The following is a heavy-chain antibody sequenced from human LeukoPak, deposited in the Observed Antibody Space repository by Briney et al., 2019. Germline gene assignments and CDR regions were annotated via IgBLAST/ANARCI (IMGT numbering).Heavy chain of an antibody. D-gene: IGHD3-22*01. Sequence: GASVKVSCKASGYTFSSYGISWVRQAPGQGLEWMAWISAYNGKTNFARKFRGRVTMTTDTSTSTAYMELRSLRSDDTAIHYCARDRNPYYDGSGYGYCWGQGTLVTVSS. J-gene: IGHJ4*02. V-gene: IGHV1-18*01. CDR2: ISAYNGKT. CDR3: ARDRNPYYDGSGYGYC. CDR1: GYTFSSYG.